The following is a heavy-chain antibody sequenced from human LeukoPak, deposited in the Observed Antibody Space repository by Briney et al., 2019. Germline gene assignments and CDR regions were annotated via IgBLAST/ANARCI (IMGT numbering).Heavy chain of an antibody. CDR2: IYTSGST. D-gene: IGHD3-16*02. CDR3: ARDLVVWGSYRPYFDY. V-gene: IGHV4-61*02. CDR1: GGSISSGSYY. J-gene: IGHJ4*02. Sequence: SGTLSLTCTVSGGSISSGSYYWSWIRQPAGKGLEWIGRIYTSGSTNYNPSLKSRVTISVDTSKNQFSLKLSSVTAADTAVYYCARDLVVWGSYRPYFDYWGQGTLATVSS.